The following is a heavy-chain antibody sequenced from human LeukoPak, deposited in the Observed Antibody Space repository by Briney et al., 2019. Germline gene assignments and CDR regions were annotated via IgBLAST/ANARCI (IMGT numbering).Heavy chain of an antibody. Sequence: GGSLRLSCAASGLTFSSYEMNWVRQARGGGGELFSFISSSRSTLYYPFSANAPFPISKDNAKNSLYLQINSLRAEDTAVYYCARQSLYYYVSPWGQGTLVTVSS. CDR1: GLTFSSYE. CDR2: ISSSRSTL. CDR3: ARQSLYYYVSP. J-gene: IGHJ5*02. V-gene: IGHV3-48*03. D-gene: IGHD3-10*02.